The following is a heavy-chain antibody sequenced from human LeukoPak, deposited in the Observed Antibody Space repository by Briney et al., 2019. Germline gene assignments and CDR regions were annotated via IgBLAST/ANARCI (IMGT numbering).Heavy chain of an antibody. V-gene: IGHV4-39*01. Sequence: SETLSLTCTVSGGSMASDSYDWGWIRQPPGKGLEWIGSIYYGGSTYYNPSLKSRVTISVDTSKKQFSLKLSSVTAADTAVYYCARTNYYYYYIEFWGKGTTVTVSS. CDR3: ARTNYYYYYIEF. CDR1: GGSMASDSYD. CDR2: IYYGGST. J-gene: IGHJ6*03.